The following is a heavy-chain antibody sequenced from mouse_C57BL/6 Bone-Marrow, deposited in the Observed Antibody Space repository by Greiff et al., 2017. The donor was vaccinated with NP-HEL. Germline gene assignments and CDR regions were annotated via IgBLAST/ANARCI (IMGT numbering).Heavy chain of an antibody. CDR3: ARSIYYDYSDDPLYAMDY. D-gene: IGHD2-4*01. J-gene: IGHJ4*01. V-gene: IGHV7-3*01. CDR1: GFTFTDYY. Sequence: EVKLVESGGGLVQPGGSLSLSCAASGFTFTDYYMSWVRQPPGKALEWLGFIRNKANGYTTEYSVSVKGRFTISRANSQSILYLQRNALRAEDSATYYCARSIYYDYSDDPLYAMDYWGQGTSVTVSS. CDR2: IRNKANGYTT.